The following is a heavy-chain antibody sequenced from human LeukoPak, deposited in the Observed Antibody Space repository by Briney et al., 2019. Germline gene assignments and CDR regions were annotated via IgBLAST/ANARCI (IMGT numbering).Heavy chain of an antibody. J-gene: IGHJ4*02. D-gene: IGHD3-22*01. CDR3: LRGAHYDTSGYYY. CDR1: GFTFSSNA. V-gene: IGHV3-74*01. Sequence: GGSLRLSCAASGFTFSSNAMTWVRQAPGKGLVWVSRIKNDGSSTIYADSVRGRFSISRDNAKNTLYLQMNSLRHEDTAVYYCLRGAHYDTSGYYYWGQGALVTVSS. CDR2: IKNDGSST.